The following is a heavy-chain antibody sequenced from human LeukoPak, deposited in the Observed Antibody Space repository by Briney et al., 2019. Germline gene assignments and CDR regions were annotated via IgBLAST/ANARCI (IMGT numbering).Heavy chain of an antibody. CDR3: ARAYSSPNWFDP. D-gene: IGHD6-13*01. J-gene: IGHJ5*02. CDR2: INQDGSEK. Sequence: PGGSLRLSCAASGFSFSTNWMSWVRQAPGKGLEWVAHINQDGSEKYYVASVKGRFTISRDNAKSSLYLQMNSLRAEDTAVYYCARAYSSPNWFDPWGQGTLVTVSS. V-gene: IGHV3-7*04. CDR1: GFSFSTNW.